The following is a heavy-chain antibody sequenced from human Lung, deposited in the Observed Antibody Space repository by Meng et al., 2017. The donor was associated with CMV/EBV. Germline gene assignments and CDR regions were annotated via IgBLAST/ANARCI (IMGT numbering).Heavy chain of an antibody. CDR2: ISGSGGST. V-gene: IGHV3-23*01. CDR3: AKDLGGETDFWSGYLYYYYYYGMDV. J-gene: IGHJ6*02. CDR1: GFTFSSYA. D-gene: IGHD3-3*01. Sequence: SCAASGFTFSSYAMSWVRQAPGKGLEWVSAISGSGGSTYYADSVKGRFTISRDNSKNTLYLQMNSLRAEDTAVYYCAKDLGGETDFWSGYLYYYYYYGMDVWXQGTTVTVSS.